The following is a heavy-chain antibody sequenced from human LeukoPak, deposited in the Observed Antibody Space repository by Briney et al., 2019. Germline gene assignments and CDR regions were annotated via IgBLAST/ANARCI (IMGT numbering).Heavy chain of an antibody. CDR1: GYTFTSYG. Sequence: ASVKVSCKASGYTFTSYGISWVRQAPGQGLEWMGWISAYNGNTNYAQKLQGRVTMTTDTSTSTAYMELRSLRSDDTAVYYCATFAGGYYGSGSYYNSPNDYWGHGTLVTVSS. CDR3: ATFAGGYYGSGSYYNSPNDY. J-gene: IGHJ4*01. CDR2: ISAYNGNT. D-gene: IGHD3-10*01. V-gene: IGHV1-18*01.